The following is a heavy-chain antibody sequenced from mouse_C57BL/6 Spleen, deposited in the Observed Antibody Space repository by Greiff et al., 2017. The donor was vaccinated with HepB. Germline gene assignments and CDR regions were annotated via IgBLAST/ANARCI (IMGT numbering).Heavy chain of an antibody. Sequence: EVHLVESGPGLVKPSQSLSLTCSVTGYSITSGYYWNWIRQFPGNKLEWMGYISYDGSNNYNPSLKNRISITRDTSKNQFFLKLNSVTTEDTATYYCAREGYSPFAYWGQGTLVTVSA. CDR2: ISYDGSN. D-gene: IGHD2-3*01. CDR3: AREGYSPFAY. V-gene: IGHV3-6*01. J-gene: IGHJ3*01. CDR1: GYSITSGYY.